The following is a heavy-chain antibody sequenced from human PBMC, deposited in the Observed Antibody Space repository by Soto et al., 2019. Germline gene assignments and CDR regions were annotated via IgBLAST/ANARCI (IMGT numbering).Heavy chain of an antibody. V-gene: IGHV3-72*01. CDR2: SANKANSYTT. J-gene: IGHJ6*02. CDR1: GFTLSDHY. D-gene: IGHD3-10*01. Sequence: EVQLVESGGDLVQPGGSLRLSCAASGFTLSDHYVDWVRQAPGKGLEWVGRSANKANSYTTQYAAAVKGRLTISRSDSENSLYLQMNSLRTEDTALYYCTRDFGGVWGQGTTVTVSS. CDR3: TRDFGGV.